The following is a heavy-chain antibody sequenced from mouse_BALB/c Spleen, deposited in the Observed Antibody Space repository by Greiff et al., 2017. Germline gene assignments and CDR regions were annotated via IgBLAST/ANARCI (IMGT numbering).Heavy chain of an antibody. J-gene: IGHJ4*01. CDR2: ILPGSGST. Sequence: QVQLKESGAELMKPGASVKISCKATGYTFSSYWIEWVKQRPGHGLEWIGEILPGSGSTNYNEKFKGKATFTADTSSNTAYMQLSSLTSEDSAVYYCASTMITEGYAMDYWGQGTSVTVSS. D-gene: IGHD2-4*01. CDR3: ASTMITEGYAMDY. CDR1: GYTFSSYW. V-gene: IGHV1-9*01.